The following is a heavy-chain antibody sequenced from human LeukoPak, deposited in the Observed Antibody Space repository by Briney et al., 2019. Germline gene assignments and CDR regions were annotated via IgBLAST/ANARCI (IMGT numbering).Heavy chain of an antibody. Sequence: PSETLSLTCAVYGGSFSGYYWSWIRQPPGKGLEWIGEINHSGSTNYNPSLKSRVTISVDTSKNQFSLKLSSVTAADTAVYYCARWIVGATSYFDYWGQGTLVTVSS. CDR1: GGSFSGYY. CDR2: INHSGST. V-gene: IGHV4-34*01. J-gene: IGHJ4*02. CDR3: ARWIVGATSYFDY. D-gene: IGHD1-26*01.